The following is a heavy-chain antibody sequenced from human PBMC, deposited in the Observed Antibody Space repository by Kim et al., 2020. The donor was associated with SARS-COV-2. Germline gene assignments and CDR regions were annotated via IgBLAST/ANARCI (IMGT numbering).Heavy chain of an antibody. Sequence: GGSLRLSCAASGFTFSSYDMHWVHQATGKGLEWVSAIGTAGDTYYPGSVKGRFTISRENAKNSLYLQMNSLRAGDTAVYYCARSRLGSGEYRYYYGMDVWGQGTTVTVSS. CDR2: IGTAGDT. CDR3: ARSRLGSGEYRYYYGMDV. CDR1: GFTFSSYD. D-gene: IGHD3-10*01. J-gene: IGHJ6*02. V-gene: IGHV3-13*01.